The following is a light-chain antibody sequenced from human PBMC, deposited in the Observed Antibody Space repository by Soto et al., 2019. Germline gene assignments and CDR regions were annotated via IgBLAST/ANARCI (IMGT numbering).Light chain of an antibody. CDR1: QNISSY. CDR2: DVS. J-gene: IGKJ1*01. CDR3: QQRSNWPRT. V-gene: IGKV3-11*01. Sequence: IVLTQSPATLSLSPGNRATLSCRASQNISSYLILYQQKPGQSPRVLIYDVSNRATGIPTRFSGSGSGTDFTLTISSLEPEDFAVYYCQQRSNWPRTFGQGTKVDIK.